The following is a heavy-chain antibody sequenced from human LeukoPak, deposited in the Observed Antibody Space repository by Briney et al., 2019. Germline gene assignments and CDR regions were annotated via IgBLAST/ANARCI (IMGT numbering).Heavy chain of an antibody. CDR3: AREGVGASLDY. Sequence: TTGGSLRLSCAASGFTFSNYAMKWVRQAPGKGLEWVSSITSSSNYIYYADSVKGRFTISRDNAKNSLYLQMNSLRAEDTAVYYCAREGVGASLDYWGQGTLVTVSS. CDR1: GFTFSNYA. D-gene: IGHD1-26*01. J-gene: IGHJ4*02. V-gene: IGHV3-21*01. CDR2: ITSSSNYI.